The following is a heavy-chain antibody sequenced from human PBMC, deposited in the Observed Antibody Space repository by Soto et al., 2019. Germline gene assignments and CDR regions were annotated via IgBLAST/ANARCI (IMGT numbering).Heavy chain of an antibody. V-gene: IGHV4-59*01. D-gene: IGHD2-15*01. CDR2: IYYSGST. CDR3: ERGVGTGTYLYYSALDV. CDR1: GGSISTYY. J-gene: IGHJ6*02. Sequence: SETLSLTCTVSGGSISTYYWTWIRQAPGKGLEWIGYIYYSGSTDYNPSLKSRVTMSVDTSKDQFSLKLRSVTAADTAVYFCERGVGTGTYLYYSALDVWGQGATVTVSS.